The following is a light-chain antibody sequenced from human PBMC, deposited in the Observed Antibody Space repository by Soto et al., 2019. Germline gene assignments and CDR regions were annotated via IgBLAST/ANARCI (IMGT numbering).Light chain of an antibody. J-gene: IGKJ2*01. CDR2: KAS. CDR1: QSISSW. Sequence: DIHMTQSPSTLSASVRDRVTITCRASQSISSWLAWYQQKPGRAPKLLIYKASSLETGVPSRFSGSGSGTEFTLTISSLQPDDFATYYCQQYNSYPYTFGQGTKLEIK. CDR3: QQYNSYPYT. V-gene: IGKV1-5*03.